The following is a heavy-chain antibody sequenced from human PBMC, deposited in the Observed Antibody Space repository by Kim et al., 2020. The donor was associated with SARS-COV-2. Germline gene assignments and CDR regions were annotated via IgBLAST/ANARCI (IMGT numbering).Heavy chain of an antibody. J-gene: IGHJ4*02. CDR3: ARCYYGSGSYYKFDY. Sequence: QKVQGRVTITADESTSTAYMELSSLRSEDTAVYYCARCYYGSGSYYKFDYWGQGTLVTVSS. D-gene: IGHD3-10*01. V-gene: IGHV1-69*01.